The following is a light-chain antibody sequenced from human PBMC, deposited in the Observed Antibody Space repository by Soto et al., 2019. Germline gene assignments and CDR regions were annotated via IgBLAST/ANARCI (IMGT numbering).Light chain of an antibody. CDR1: SSDVGGYKY. CDR3: SSYTSSSTSVV. CDR2: EVS. Sequence: QSVLTQLASVSGSPEQSITISCTGTSSDVGGYKYVSWYQQLPGRAPKLIISEVSNRPSGVSDRFTGSKSGNTASLTISGLQTEDEGDYYCSSYTSSSTSVVFGGGTQLTVL. J-gene: IGLJ2*01. V-gene: IGLV2-14*01.